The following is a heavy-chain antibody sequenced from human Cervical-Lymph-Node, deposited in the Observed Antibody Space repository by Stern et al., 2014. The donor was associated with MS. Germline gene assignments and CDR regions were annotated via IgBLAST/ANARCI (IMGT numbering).Heavy chain of an antibody. Sequence: VQLVQSGAEVKKPGSSVKVSCKASGDTFSNFNFGWGRQAPRKGPEWLGGIPPLFGAAYYAQKFQGRVTFTADESTSTTYMELSGLRSADTAIYYCARHQGGIAASWGQGTLVIVSS. V-gene: IGHV1-69*01. D-gene: IGHD6-13*01. CDR1: GDTFSNFN. J-gene: IGHJ5*02. CDR3: ARHQGGIAAS. CDR2: IPPLFGAA.